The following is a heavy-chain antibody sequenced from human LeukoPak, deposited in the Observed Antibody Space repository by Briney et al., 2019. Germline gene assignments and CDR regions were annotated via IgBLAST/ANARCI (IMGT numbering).Heavy chain of an antibody. V-gene: IGHV4-31*03. D-gene: IGHD3-22*01. J-gene: IGHJ4*02. CDR1: GDSISSGGYF. CDR2: IYYSGST. CDR3: ARAPYDGSGPFDS. Sequence: SETLTLTCTVSGDSISSGGYFWSWIRQHPAKGLEWIGFIYYSGSTYYNPSFKSRVTISVETSKNQFSLRLSSVTAADTAVYYCARAPYDGSGPFDSWGQGTLVTVSS.